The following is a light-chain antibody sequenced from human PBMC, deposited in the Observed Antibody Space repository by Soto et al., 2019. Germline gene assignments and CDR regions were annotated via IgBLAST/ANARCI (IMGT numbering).Light chain of an antibody. CDR1: QSISSY. CDR3: QQSYSTPRT. CDR2: AAS. J-gene: IGKJ1*01. V-gene: IGKV1-39*01. Sequence: DIQMTQSPSSLSASVGDRVTITCRASQSISSYLNWYQQKPGKAPKLLILAASSLQSGVPSRFGGSGSGTEFTLTISSLQPEDFATYYCQQSYSTPRTFGHGTKVEIK.